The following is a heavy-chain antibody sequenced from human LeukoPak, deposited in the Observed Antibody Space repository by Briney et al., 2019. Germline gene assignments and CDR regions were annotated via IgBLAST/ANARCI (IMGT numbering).Heavy chain of an antibody. V-gene: IGHV1-46*01. CDR2: ISPSGGST. CDR3: ARDLQQVVAATLSYYYYGMDV. CDR1: GYTFTSYY. D-gene: IGHD2-15*01. J-gene: IGHJ6*04. Sequence: GASVKVSCKASGYTFTSYYMHWVRQAPGQGLEWMGIISPSGGSTSYAQKFQGRVTMTRDTSTSTVYMELSSLRSEDTAVYYCARDLQQVVAATLSYYYYGMDVWGKGTTVTVSS.